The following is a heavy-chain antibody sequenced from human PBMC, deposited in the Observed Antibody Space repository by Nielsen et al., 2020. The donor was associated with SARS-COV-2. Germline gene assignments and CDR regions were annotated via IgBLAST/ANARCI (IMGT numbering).Heavy chain of an antibody. Sequence: GESLKISCAASGFTFSSYAMSWVRQAPGKGLEWVSIIHSDGSTYYADSVKGRFTLSRDNSKNTLYLQMNSLRIEDTAVYYCARVVHGSFDSWGQGTLVTVSS. J-gene: IGHJ4*02. CDR2: IHSDGST. CDR3: ARVVHGSFDS. D-gene: IGHD1-1*01. CDR1: GFTFSSYA. V-gene: IGHV3-66*01.